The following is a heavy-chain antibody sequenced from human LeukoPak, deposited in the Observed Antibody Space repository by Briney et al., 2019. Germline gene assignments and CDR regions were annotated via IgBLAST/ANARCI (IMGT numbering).Heavy chain of an antibody. CDR3: ARGATSGDWFDP. D-gene: IGHD5-12*01. Sequence: GGSLRLSCAASGFIVSSNYMSWVRQAPGKGLEWVSVLYSGGSTYYADSVKGRFTISRDNAKNSLYLQMNSLRAEDTAVYYCARGATSGDWFDPWGQGTLVTVSS. J-gene: IGHJ5*02. V-gene: IGHV3-53*01. CDR2: LYSGGST. CDR1: GFIVSSNY.